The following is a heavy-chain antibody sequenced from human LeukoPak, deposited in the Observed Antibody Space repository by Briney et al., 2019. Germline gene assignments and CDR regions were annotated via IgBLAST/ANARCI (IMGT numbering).Heavy chain of an antibody. J-gene: IGHJ6*03. D-gene: IGHD6-6*01. Sequence: TGGSLRLSCAASGFTLSSYVMSWVRQAPGKGLEWVSVISGSGGNTYYEDSVKGRLTISRDNSKNTLYLQMNSLRVEDTAVYYCAKGVAARLYYYFYMDVWGKGTTVTVSS. CDR1: GFTLSSYV. CDR3: AKGVAARLYYYFYMDV. V-gene: IGHV3-23*01. CDR2: ISGSGGNT.